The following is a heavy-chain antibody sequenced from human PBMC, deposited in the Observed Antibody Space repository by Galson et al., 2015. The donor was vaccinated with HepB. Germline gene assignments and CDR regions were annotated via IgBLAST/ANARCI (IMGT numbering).Heavy chain of an antibody. Sequence: QSGAEVKKPGESLRISCKGSGYTFTSYYMHWVRQAPGQGLEWMGIINPSGGSTSYAQKFQGRVTMTRDTSTSTVYMELSSLRSEDTAVYYCARSGTVSSGWNRGAFDIWGQGTMVTVSS. CDR3: ARSGTVSSGWNRGAFDI. D-gene: IGHD6-19*01. CDR2: INPSGGST. V-gene: IGHV1-46*01. J-gene: IGHJ3*02. CDR1: GYTFTSYY.